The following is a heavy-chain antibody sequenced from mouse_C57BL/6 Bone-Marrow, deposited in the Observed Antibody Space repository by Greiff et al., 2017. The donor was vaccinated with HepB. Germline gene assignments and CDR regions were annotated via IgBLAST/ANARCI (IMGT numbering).Heavy chain of an antibody. V-gene: IGHV14-4*01. CDR2: IDPENGDT. J-gene: IGHJ3*01. CDR1: GFNIKDDY. Sequence: VQLQQSGADLVRPGASVKLSCTASGFNIKDDYMHWVKQRPEQGLEWIGWIDPENGDTEYASKFQGKATITADTSANTAYLQLSSLTSEDTAVYYCTRVYKFAYWGQGTLVTVSA. D-gene: IGHD1-3*01. CDR3: TRVYKFAY.